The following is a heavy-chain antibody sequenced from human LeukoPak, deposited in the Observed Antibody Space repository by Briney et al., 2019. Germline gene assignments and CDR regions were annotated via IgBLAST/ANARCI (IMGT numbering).Heavy chain of an antibody. CDR2: IWNDGSQK. J-gene: IGHJ4*02. CDR3: ARDKGPYYFDQ. V-gene: IGHV3-33*01. CDR1: GFTFSSYG. Sequence: GGSLRLSCAASGFTFSSYGMHWVRQAPGKGLEWVAVIWNDGSQKYYADSVKGRFTISRDNSKNTLYLQMNSLRVEDTAVYYCARDKGPYYFDQWGQGTLLTASS.